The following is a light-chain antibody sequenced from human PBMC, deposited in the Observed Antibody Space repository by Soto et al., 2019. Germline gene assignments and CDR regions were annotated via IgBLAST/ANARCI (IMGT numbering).Light chain of an antibody. CDR3: QQNSDSPLT. J-gene: IGKJ4*01. CDR2: GAS. CDR1: QTLYNN. V-gene: IGKV3-15*01. Sequence: EIVMTQSPATLSVSPGERATLSCRASQTLYNNLAWYQQKLGQAPRLLIYGASARATDIPARFSGSGSGTDSPLTISGLQYEDSAIYYWQQNSDSPLTFGGGTKVEIK.